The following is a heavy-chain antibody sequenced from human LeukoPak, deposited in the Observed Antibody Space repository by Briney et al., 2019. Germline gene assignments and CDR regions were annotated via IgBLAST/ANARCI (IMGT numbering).Heavy chain of an antibody. J-gene: IGHJ4*02. Sequence: TGGSLTLSCAASRFTFYSYDMHCVPHAPGKGREGGADIWYDISNKNYAESVKGRFTLSSDNSNNTPYLQMNSLRSEDTAVYYCARGHGSDGPIPTGSLDYWGQGTPVTASS. CDR3: ARGHGSDGPIPTGSLDY. CDR1: RFTFYSYD. V-gene: IGHV3-33*01. CDR2: IWYDISNK. D-gene: IGHD1-26*01.